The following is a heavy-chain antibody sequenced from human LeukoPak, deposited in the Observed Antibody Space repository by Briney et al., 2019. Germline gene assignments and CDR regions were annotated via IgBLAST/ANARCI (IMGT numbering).Heavy chain of an antibody. V-gene: IGHV1-2*02. Sequence: SVNVSCKACGYTFTGYFMHWVGQAPGQGLDWMGWINPTSGGTNYAQKFQGRVTMTRDTSISTAYMELSRLRSDETAVYYCAKSYDSSGYRDWFDPWGQGTLVTVSS. J-gene: IGHJ5*02. D-gene: IGHD3-22*01. CDR1: GYTFTGYF. CDR2: INPTSGGT. CDR3: AKSYDSSGYRDWFDP.